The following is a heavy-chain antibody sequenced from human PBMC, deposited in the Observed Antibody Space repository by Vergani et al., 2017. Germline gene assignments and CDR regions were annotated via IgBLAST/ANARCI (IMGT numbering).Heavy chain of an antibody. CDR3: ALITPRTIVISGYDLTTPDY. CDR1: GFTFSSYE. V-gene: IGHV3-48*03. J-gene: IGHJ4*02. CDR2: ISSSGSTI. Sequence: EVQLVESGGGLVQPGGSLRLSCAASGFTFSSYEMNWVRQAPGKGLEWVSYISSSGSTIYYADSVKGRFTISRDNAKNSLYLQMNSLRAEDTAVYYCALITPRTIVISGYDLTTPDYWGQGTLVTVSS. D-gene: IGHD5-12*01.